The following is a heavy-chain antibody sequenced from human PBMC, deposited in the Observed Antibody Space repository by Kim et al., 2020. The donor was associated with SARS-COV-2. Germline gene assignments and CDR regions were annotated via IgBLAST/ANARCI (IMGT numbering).Heavy chain of an antibody. D-gene: IGHD2-15*01. CDR2: INGDGSST. CDR1: GFTFSSFW. CDR3: ANRDCRAVNCQFYYFEY. J-gene: IGHJ4*02. V-gene: IGHV3-74*01. Sequence: GGSLRLSCAASGFTFSSFWMHWVRHAPGKGLEWVSGINGDGSSTNYADSVKGRFTVSRDNAKNTLYLQMNRLTDDDTAVYYCANRDCRAVNCQFYYFEYWGQGSHVTVSS.